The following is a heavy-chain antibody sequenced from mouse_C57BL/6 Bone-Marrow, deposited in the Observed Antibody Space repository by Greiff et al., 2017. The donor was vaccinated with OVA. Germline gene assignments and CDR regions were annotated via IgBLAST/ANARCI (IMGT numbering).Heavy chain of an antibody. Sequence: QVTLKECGPGILQPSQTLSLTCSFSGFSLSTFGMGVGWIRQPSGKGLEWLAHIWWDDDKYYNPALKSRLTISKDTSKNQVFLKIANVDTADTATYYCARNSYYYGSFDYFDYWGQGTTLTVSS. CDR3: ARNSYYYGSFDYFDY. V-gene: IGHV8-8*01. D-gene: IGHD1-1*01. J-gene: IGHJ2*01. CDR2: IWWDDDK. CDR1: GFSLSTFGMG.